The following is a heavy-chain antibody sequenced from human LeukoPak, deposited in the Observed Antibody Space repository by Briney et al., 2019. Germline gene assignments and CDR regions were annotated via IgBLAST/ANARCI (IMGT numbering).Heavy chain of an antibody. Sequence: KPSETLSLTCTVSGDSMRNYYWSWIRQPAGKGPGWIGRIHGSGSTTYNPSLRSRVTMSVDTSKNQFSLNLNSLTAADTAVYYCARGAYGSGSRNWFDPWGQGTLVTVSS. J-gene: IGHJ5*02. V-gene: IGHV4-4*07. D-gene: IGHD3-10*01. CDR3: ARGAYGSGSRNWFDP. CDR1: GDSMRNYY. CDR2: IHGSGST.